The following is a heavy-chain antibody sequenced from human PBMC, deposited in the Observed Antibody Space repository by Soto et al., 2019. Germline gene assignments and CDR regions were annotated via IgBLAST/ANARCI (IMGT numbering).Heavy chain of an antibody. D-gene: IGHD3-10*01. Sequence: PGGSLRLSCAASGFTFSDYYMSWIRQAPGKGLEWVSYISSSSYTNYADSVKGRFTISRDNAKNSLYLQMNSLRAEDTAVYYCARDKLVRGVSLDAFDIWGQGTMVTVSS. CDR1: GFTFSDYY. J-gene: IGHJ3*02. V-gene: IGHV3-11*06. CDR3: ARDKLVRGVSLDAFDI. CDR2: ISSSSYT.